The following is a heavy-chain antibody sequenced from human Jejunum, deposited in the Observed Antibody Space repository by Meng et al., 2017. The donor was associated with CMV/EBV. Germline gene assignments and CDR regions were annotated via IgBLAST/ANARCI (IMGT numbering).Heavy chain of an antibody. Sequence: IHWVRPAPGQGLEWMGWMNPNNGNTGYAQKFQGRFTMTWNTSISTAYMELSSLRSEDTAIYYCASHQQFCSGGSCYSLGYYYGMDVWGQGTTVTVSS. V-gene: IGHV1-8*01. CDR3: ASHQQFCSGGSCYSLGYYYGMDV. D-gene: IGHD2-15*01. J-gene: IGHJ6*02. CDR2: MNPNNGNT.